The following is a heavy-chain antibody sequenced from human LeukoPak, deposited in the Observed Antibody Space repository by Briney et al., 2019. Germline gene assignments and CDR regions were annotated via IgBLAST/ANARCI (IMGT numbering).Heavy chain of an antibody. J-gene: IGHJ5*02. D-gene: IGHD6-13*01. CDR2: IYYNGNT. Sequence: SETLSLTCTVSGGSINGHYWSWIRQSPGKGLEWIGYIYYNGNTNYNPSLKSRITISVDTSKNQFSLNLSSVTAADTAVYYCTGLHFAAAEEFDPWGQGTPVIVSS. CDR3: TGLHFAAAEEFDP. V-gene: IGHV4-59*08. CDR1: GGSINGHY.